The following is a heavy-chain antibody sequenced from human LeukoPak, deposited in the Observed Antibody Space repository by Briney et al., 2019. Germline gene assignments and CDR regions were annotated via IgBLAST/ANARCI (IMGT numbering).Heavy chain of an antibody. CDR3: ARAAAGIGAFDI. CDR2: IYYSGST. D-gene: IGHD6-13*01. Sequence: PSETLSLTCTVSGGSISSYYWSWIRQPPGKGLEWIGYIYYSGSTNYNPSLKSRVTISVDTSKNQFSLKLSSVTAADTAVYYRARAAAGIGAFDIWGQGTMVTVSS. CDR1: GGSISSYY. J-gene: IGHJ3*02. V-gene: IGHV4-59*01.